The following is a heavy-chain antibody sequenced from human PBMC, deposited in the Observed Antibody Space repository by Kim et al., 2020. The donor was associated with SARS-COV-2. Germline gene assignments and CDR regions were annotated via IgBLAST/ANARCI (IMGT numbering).Heavy chain of an antibody. Sequence: GGSLRLSCAASGFTFGYYVMHLVRQAPGKGLEYVSGISSSGGSTYYANSVKGRFTVSRDNSKNTLYLQMGSLRVEDMAVYYCARDSCRGDDCYRYFQHWGEGTLVTVSS. CDR2: ISSSGGST. V-gene: IGHV3-64*01. D-gene: IGHD2-21*02. CDR3: ARDSCRGDDCYRYFQH. CDR1: GFTFGYYV. J-gene: IGHJ1*01.